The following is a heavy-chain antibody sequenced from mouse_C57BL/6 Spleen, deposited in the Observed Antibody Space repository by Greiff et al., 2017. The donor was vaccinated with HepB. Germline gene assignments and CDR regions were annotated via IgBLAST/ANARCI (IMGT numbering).Heavy chain of an antibody. Sequence: QVQLQQPGAELVKPGASVKMSCKASGYTFTSYWITWVKQRPGQGLEWIGDIYPGSGSTKYNEKFKSKATLTVDTSSSTAYMQLSSLTSEDSAVYYCARSFYDGYYGWFAYWGQGTLVTVSA. D-gene: IGHD2-3*01. J-gene: IGHJ3*01. CDR2: IYPGSGST. CDR1: GYTFTSYW. CDR3: ARSFYDGYYGWFAY. V-gene: IGHV1-55*01.